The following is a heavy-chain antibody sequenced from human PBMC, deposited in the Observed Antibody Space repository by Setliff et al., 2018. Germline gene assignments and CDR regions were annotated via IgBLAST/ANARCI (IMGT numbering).Heavy chain of an antibody. CDR2: MSV. Sequence: ASVKVSCKAPGYTFNNYGINWVRQAPGQGFEWMGWMSVYAQKFQGRVTMTTDTPTSTAYMELRSLTSDDTAVYYCAREGVDTRSSTDYRYYMDVWGKGTTVTVS. CDR1: GYTFNNYG. V-gene: IGHV1-18*04. CDR3: AREGVDTRSSTDYRYYMDV. D-gene: IGHD5-18*01. J-gene: IGHJ6*03.